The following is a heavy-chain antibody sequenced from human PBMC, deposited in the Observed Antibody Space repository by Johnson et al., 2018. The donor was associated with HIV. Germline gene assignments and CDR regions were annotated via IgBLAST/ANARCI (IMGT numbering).Heavy chain of an antibody. CDR2: ISGSGGST. J-gene: IGHJ3*02. V-gene: IGHV3-23*04. D-gene: IGHD3-3*01. CDR1: RFTFSSYA. CDR3: TTVLQFLEWNINDAFDI. Sequence: VQLVESGGGVVQPGRSLRLSCVASRFTFSSYAMTWVRQAPGKGLEWVSGISGSGGSTYKADSVKGRVTISRDNSKNTLYLQMNSLKTEDTAVYYCTTVLQFLEWNINDAFDIWGQGTMVTVSS.